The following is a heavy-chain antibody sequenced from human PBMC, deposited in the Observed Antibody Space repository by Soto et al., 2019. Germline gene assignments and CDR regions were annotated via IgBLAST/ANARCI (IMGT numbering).Heavy chain of an antibody. Sequence: PSETLSLTCTVSGGFISSYYSYYWSWIRQPPGKGPEWIGYVYHSGTTKYNPSLKSRVTISVDSSKNQFSLKLNSMTAADTAVYYCARSAQRWTQFEWFDPWGQGTLVTVSS. CDR1: GGFISSYYSYY. CDR2: VYHSGTT. CDR3: ARSAQRWTQFEWFDP. V-gene: IGHV4-61*01. J-gene: IGHJ5*02.